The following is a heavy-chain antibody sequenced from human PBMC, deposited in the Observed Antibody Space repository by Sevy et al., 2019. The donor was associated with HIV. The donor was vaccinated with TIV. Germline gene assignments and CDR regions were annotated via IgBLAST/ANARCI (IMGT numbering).Heavy chain of an antibody. V-gene: IGHV4-34*01. Sequence: SETLSLTCAVYGESFSNYYWSWIRLSPGTGLESIGEIDHSGRSDYNPSLKSRVTMSVDTSKNQFSLKLTSVTAADTAVYYCARGPKPLRSDYGDYRGVGYYFDSWGEGTLVTVSS. CDR1: GESFSNYY. D-gene: IGHD4-17*01. J-gene: IGHJ4*02. CDR3: ARGPKPLRSDYGDYRGVGYYFDS. CDR2: IDHSGRS.